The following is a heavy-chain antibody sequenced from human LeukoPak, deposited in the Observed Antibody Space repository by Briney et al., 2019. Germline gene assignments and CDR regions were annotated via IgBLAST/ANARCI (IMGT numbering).Heavy chain of an antibody. CDR1: GGSISSYY. D-gene: IGHD6-6*01. CDR2: IYYSGST. J-gene: IGHJ5*02. CDR3: AREGGYSSSNWFDP. V-gene: IGHV4-59*12. Sequence: SETPSLTCTVSGGSISSYYWSWIRQPPGKGLEWIGYIYYSGSTNYNPSLKSRVTISVDTSKNQFSLKLSSVTAADTAVYYCAREGGYSSSNWFDPWGQGTLVTVSS.